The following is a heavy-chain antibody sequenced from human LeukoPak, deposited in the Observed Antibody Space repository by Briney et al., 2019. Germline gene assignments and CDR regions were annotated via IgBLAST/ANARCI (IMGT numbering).Heavy chain of an antibody. D-gene: IGHD6-6*01. CDR3: ARVGPCSSTDY. CDR2: IIPIFGIA. J-gene: IGHJ4*02. V-gene: IGHV1-69*04. Sequence: SVKVSCKASGGTFSSYAISLVRQAPGQGLEWMGRIIPIFGIANYAQKFQGRVTITADKSTSTAYMELSSLRSEDTAVYYCARVGPCSSTDYWGQGTLVTVSS. CDR1: GGTFSSYA.